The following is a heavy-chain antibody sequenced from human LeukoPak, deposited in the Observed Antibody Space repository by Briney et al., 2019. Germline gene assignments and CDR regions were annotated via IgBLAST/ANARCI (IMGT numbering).Heavy chain of an antibody. CDR1: GFTFSSYE. V-gene: IGHV3-48*03. Sequence: GGSLRLSCAASGFTFSSYEMNWVRQAPGKGLEWVSYISSSGSTIYYADSVKGRFTISRDNAKNSLYLQMNSLRAEDTAVYYCARTRIVGATRYFQDWGQGTLVTVSS. CDR3: ARTRIVGATRYFQD. CDR2: ISSSGSTI. J-gene: IGHJ1*01. D-gene: IGHD1-26*01.